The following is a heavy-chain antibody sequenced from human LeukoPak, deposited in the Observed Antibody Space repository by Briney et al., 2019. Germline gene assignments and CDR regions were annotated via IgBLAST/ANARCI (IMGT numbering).Heavy chain of an antibody. CDR2: IWYDGSNK. Sequence: GGSLRLSCAASGFTFSGFVMHWVRQAPGKGLEWVAVIWYDGSNKYYADSVKGRFTISRDYSKNTVYLQMNSLRAEDTAVYYCAREASVLASIPYDYWGQGTLVTVSS. CDR1: GFTFSGFV. D-gene: IGHD5-24*01. J-gene: IGHJ4*02. CDR3: AREASVLASIPYDY. V-gene: IGHV3-33*01.